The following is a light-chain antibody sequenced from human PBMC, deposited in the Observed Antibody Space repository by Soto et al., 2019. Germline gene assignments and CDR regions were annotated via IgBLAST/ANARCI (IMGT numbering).Light chain of an antibody. V-gene: IGLV1-40*01. CDR1: SSNIGAGYD. J-gene: IGLJ1*01. CDR3: ASWDDSLNGYV. CDR2: GNS. Sequence: QSVLAQPPSVSGAPVQKVTISCTGSSSNIGAGYDLHWYQQLPGTAPKLLLYGNSNRPSGVPDRFSGSKSGTSASLAISGLQSEDEAVYYCASWDDSLNGYVFGTGTKVTVL.